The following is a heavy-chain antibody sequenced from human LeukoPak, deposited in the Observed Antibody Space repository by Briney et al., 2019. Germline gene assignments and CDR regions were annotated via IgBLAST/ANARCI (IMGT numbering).Heavy chain of an antibody. V-gene: IGHV4-34*01. CDR1: GGSFSGYY. Sequence: PSETLSLTCAVYGGSFSGYYWSWIRQPPGKGLEWIGEINHSGSTNYNPSLKSRVTISVDTSKNQFSLKLSSVTAADMAVYYCASRRRGYCSGGSCQLGFDYWGQGTLVTVSS. CDR2: INHSGST. J-gene: IGHJ4*02. D-gene: IGHD2-15*01. CDR3: ASRRRGYCSGGSCQLGFDY.